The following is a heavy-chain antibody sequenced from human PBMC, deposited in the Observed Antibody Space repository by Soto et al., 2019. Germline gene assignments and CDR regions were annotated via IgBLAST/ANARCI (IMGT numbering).Heavy chain of an antibody. CDR2: IYYSGST. D-gene: IGHD5-12*01. J-gene: IGHJ4*02. Sequence: QVQLQKSGPGLVKPSQTLSLTFTVSGGSVSSGVFYWSWIRQHPGQDLVWIGYIYYSGSTDYNPSLKSRVTISVDTSKTQFSLKTSSVTAAHTAVYYCAREPINWGQGTLVTVSS. CDR1: GGSVSSGVFY. CDR3: AREPIN. V-gene: IGHV4-31*03.